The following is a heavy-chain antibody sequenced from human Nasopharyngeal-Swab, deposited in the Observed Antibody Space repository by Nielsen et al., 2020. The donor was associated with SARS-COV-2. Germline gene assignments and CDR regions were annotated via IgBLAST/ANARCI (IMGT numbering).Heavy chain of an antibody. CDR2: IYYSGST. Sequence: RQAPGKGLEWIGYIYYSGSTNYNPSLKSRVTISVDTSKNQFSLKLGSVTAADTAVYYCARDRVTGFLGQVYYYYGMDVWGQGTTVTVSS. D-gene: IGHD3-3*01. CDR3: ARDRVTGFLGQVYYYYGMDV. V-gene: IGHV4-59*01. J-gene: IGHJ6*02.